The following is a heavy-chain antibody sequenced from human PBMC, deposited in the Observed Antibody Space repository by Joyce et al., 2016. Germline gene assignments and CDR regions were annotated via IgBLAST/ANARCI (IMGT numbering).Heavy chain of an antibody. CDR2: IANDGNKK. D-gene: IGHD3-16*01. J-gene: IGHJ4*02. V-gene: IGHV3-30*18. Sequence: KLLESGGGVVQLGGSLGRSCEASGLTFSNYGMHWVRQAPGKGLEWVAVIANDGNKKYYADSVKGRFTISRDNSKNTLYLQMNSLRAEDTAVYYCAKRYDYVDYWGQGTLVTVSS. CDR3: AKRYDYVDY. CDR1: GLTFSNYG.